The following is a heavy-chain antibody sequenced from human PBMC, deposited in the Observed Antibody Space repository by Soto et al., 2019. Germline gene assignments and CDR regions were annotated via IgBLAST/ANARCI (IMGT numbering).Heavy chain of an antibody. D-gene: IGHD3-22*01. V-gene: IGHV4-34*01. CDR2: INHSGST. J-gene: IGHJ4*02. CDR1: GGSFSGYY. Sequence: PSETLSLTCAVYGGSFSGYYWSWIRQPPGKGLEWIGEINHSGSTNYNPSLKSRVTISVDTSKNQFSLKLSSVTAADTAVYYCGSSPTRLVPPRRARTMSPFDYWGQGTLVTVSS. CDR3: GSSPTRLVPPRRARTMSPFDY.